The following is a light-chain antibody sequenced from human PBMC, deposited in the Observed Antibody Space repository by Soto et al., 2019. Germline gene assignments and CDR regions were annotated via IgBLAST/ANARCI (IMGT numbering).Light chain of an antibody. Sequence: TQSPGTLSLSPGERATLSCRASQSVSSSYLAWYQQKPGKAPKLLIYAASTLQSGVPSRFSGSGSGTDFTLTISCLQSEDFATYYCQQYYSYPRTFGQGTKADIK. CDR2: AAS. CDR1: QSVSSSY. CDR3: QQYYSYPRT. V-gene: IGKV1-8*01. J-gene: IGKJ1*01.